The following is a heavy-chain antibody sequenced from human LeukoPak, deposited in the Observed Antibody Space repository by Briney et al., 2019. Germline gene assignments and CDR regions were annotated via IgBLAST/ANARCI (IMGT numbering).Heavy chain of an antibody. V-gene: IGHV1-24*01. Sequence: ASVKVSCKVSGDSLTDLSMHWVRQAPGKGLEWMGGSDLEDGETVYAQKFEDRLIVTEDTSTGTAYMELRSLTSEDTALYYRATGASTAMRGLDVWGQGTTVTVSS. D-gene: IGHD2-2*01. J-gene: IGHJ6*02. CDR3: ATGASTAMRGLDV. CDR2: SDLEDGET. CDR1: GDSLTDLS.